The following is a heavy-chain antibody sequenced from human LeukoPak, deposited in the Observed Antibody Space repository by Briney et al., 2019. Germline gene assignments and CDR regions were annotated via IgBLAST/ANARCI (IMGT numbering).Heavy chain of an antibody. CDR1: GFTFSSYW. D-gene: IGHD4-11*01. CDR3: ARDSSAVYSNYYYYYGMDV. V-gene: IGHV3-7*01. Sequence: PGGSLRLSCAASGFTFSSYWMSWVRQAPGKGLEWVANIKQDGSEKYYVDSVKGRFTISRDNAKNSLYLQMNSLRAEDTAVYYCARDSSAVYSNYYYYYGMDVWGQGTTVTVSS. CDR2: IKQDGSEK. J-gene: IGHJ6*02.